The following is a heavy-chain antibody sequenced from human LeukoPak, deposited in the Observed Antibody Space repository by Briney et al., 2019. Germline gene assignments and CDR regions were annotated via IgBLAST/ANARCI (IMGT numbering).Heavy chain of an antibody. J-gene: IGHJ6*02. CDR1: DYTFITYG. Sequence: ASVKVSCKASDYTFITYGIAWVRQAPGQGLEWMGWICPYNGNTNYAQKFQGRVTVTTDTSTSTAYMELRSLRSDDTALYYCARVMHEDKPMARGRGMDVWGQGTTVTVSS. CDR3: ARVMHEDKPMARGRGMDV. D-gene: IGHD5-18*01. V-gene: IGHV1-18*01. CDR2: ICPYNGNT.